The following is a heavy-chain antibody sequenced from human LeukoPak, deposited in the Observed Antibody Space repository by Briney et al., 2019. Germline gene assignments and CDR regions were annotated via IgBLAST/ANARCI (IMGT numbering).Heavy chain of an antibody. CDR3: ARGLPRLGYCSGGSCHSLSRYYYYMDV. CDR1: GGSFSGYY. CDR2: INHSGST. V-gene: IGHV4-34*01. D-gene: IGHD2-15*01. Sequence: SETLSLTCAVYGGSFSGYYWSWIRQPPGKGLEWIGEINHSGSTNYNPSLKSRVTISVDTSKNQFSLKLSSVTAADTAVYYCARGLPRLGYCSGGSCHSLSRYYYYMDVWGKGTTVTVSS. J-gene: IGHJ6*03.